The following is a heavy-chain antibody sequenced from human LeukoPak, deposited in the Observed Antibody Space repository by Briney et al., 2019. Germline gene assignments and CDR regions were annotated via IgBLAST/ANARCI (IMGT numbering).Heavy chain of an antibody. CDR2: ISYDGSNK. CDR1: GFTFSSYA. CDR3: ARDGRRIAAAPGDY. D-gene: IGHD6-13*01. V-gene: IGHV3-30*04. J-gene: IGHJ4*02. Sequence: PGGSLRLSCAASGFTFSSYAMHWVRQAPGKGLEWVAVISYDGSNKYYADSVKGRFTISRDNSKNTLYLQMNSLRAEDTAVYYCARDGRRIAAAPGDYWGQGTLVTVSS.